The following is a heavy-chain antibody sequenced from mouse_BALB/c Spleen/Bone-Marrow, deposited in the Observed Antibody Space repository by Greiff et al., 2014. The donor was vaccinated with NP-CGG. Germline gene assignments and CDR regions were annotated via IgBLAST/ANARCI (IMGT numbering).Heavy chain of an antibody. J-gene: IGHJ4*01. CDR3: SRQYYSTPYYAMDY. CDR1: GYTFSNYY. V-gene: IGHV1S81*02. CDR2: INPSNGGT. D-gene: IGHD1-1*01. Sequence: VQLQQSGAGLVKPGASVKLSCKASGYTFSNYYIYWVKQSPGQGLELIGGINPSNGGTKFHDKFKNKATLTIDKSYSTAYIQLRSSTPEADAVYYCSRQYYSTPYYAMDYWGQGTSVTVSS.